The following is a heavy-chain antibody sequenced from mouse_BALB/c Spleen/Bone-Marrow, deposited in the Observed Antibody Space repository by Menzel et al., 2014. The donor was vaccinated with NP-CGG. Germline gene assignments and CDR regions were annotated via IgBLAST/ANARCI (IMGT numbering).Heavy chain of an antibody. CDR1: GYTFTSYW. CDR3: ARSRGYYDYWYFDV. D-gene: IGHD2-4*01. CDR2: IDPSDSYT. V-gene: IGHV1-69*02. Sequence: QVQLQQSGAELVKPGASVKLSCKASGYTFTSYWMHWVKRRPGQGLEWIGEIDPSDSYTNYNQKFKGKATLTVDKSSSTAYMQLSSLTSEDSAVYYCARSRGYYDYWYFDVWGAGTTVTVSS. J-gene: IGHJ1*01.